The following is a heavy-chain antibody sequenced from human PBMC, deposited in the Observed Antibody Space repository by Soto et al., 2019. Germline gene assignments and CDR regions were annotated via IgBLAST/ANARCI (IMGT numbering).Heavy chain of an antibody. CDR2: ISYSGST. J-gene: IGHJ5*02. Sequence: SYTLSLTCTVSGGSISSGGYYWSWLRQAPGKGLEWIGSISYSGSTKYNPSLESRVMISLDTSKNQFSLRLTSVTAADTSLYYCARDWDSSGLFDPWGQGALVTFSS. CDR1: GGSISSGGYY. CDR3: ARDWDSSGLFDP. V-gene: IGHV4-61*08. D-gene: IGHD3-10*01.